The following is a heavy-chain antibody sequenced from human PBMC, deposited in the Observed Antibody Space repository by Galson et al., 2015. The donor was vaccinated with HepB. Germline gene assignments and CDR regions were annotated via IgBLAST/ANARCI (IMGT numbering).Heavy chain of an antibody. CDR3: AKDQGDSDGSFDY. CDR2: IRPDGITQ. J-gene: IGHJ4*02. D-gene: IGHD2-21*02. CDR1: GFVFSDYG. V-gene: IGHV3-30*02. Sequence: SLRLSCAASGFVFSDYGMHWVRQAPGKGLEWVAFIRPDGITQYQRDFVKGRFSISGDNFRTTVDLQMNSLRDEDTAVYYCAKDQGDSDGSFDYWGQGTLVTVSS.